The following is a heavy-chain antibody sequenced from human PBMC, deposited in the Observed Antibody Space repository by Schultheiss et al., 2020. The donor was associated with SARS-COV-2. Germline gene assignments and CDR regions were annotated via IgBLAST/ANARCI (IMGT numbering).Heavy chain of an antibody. V-gene: IGHV5-51*01. CDR2: IYPGDSDT. Sequence: GGSLRLSCKGSGYSFTSYWIGWVRQMPGKGLEWMGIIYPGDSDTRYSPSFQGQVTISADKSISTAYLQWSSLKASDTAMYYCARVTDRYYYYYMDVWCKGTTVTVSS. J-gene: IGHJ6*03. CDR1: GYSFTSYW. CDR3: ARVTDRYYYYYMDV. D-gene: IGHD1-14*01.